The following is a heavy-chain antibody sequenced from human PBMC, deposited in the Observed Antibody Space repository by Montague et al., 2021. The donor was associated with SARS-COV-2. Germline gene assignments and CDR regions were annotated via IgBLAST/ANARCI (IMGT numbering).Heavy chain of an antibody. J-gene: IGHJ4*02. CDR1: GGSISSYY. CDR3: ARGFDY. CDR2: IFYSGST. Sequence: SETPSLTCTVSGGSISSYYWSWIRQPPGKGLEWIGYIFYSGSTNYNTPFKSRVTITVDTPKNHFSSKRSSVTAAATAVFYCARGFDYWGQGTLVTVSS. V-gene: IGHV4-59*01.